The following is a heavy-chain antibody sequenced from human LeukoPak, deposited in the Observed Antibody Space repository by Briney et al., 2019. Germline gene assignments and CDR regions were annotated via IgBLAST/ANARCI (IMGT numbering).Heavy chain of an antibody. CDR1: GFTFSSYA. CDR2: ISYDGSNK. Sequence: PGGSLRLSCAASGFTFSSYAMHWVRQAPGKGLEWVAVISYDGSNKYYADSVKGRFTISRDNAKNSLYLQMNSLRAEDTAVYYCARDSYGFWSGPSWAFDIWGQGTMVTVSS. D-gene: IGHD3-3*01. CDR3: ARDSYGFWSGPSWAFDI. J-gene: IGHJ3*02. V-gene: IGHV3-30-3*01.